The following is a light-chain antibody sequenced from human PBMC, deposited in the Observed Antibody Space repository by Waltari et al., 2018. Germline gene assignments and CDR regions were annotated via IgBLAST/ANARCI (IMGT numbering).Light chain of an antibody. Sequence: ETVMTQSPATLSVSPGERATLSCRASQTFSSNLAWYQQKPGQAPRLLIYGASTRATGIPARFSGSGSGTQFTLTISSLQSEDFAVYYCQQYNNWPPWTFGQGTKVEIK. V-gene: IGKV3-15*01. J-gene: IGKJ1*01. CDR1: QTFSSN. CDR2: GAS. CDR3: QQYNNWPPWT.